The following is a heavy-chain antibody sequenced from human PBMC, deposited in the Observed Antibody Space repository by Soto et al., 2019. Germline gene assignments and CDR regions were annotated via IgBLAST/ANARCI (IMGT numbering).Heavy chain of an antibody. CDR1: GGSFSGYY. J-gene: IGHJ6*03. CDR2: INHSGST. V-gene: IGHV4-34*01. CDR3: ARNNGWYYCYYMDV. D-gene: IGHD2-8*01. Sequence: QVQLNQWGAGLLKPSETLSLTCAVYGGSFSGYYWSWIRQPPGKGLEWIGEINHSGSTNHNPSLKSLVTISVDTSKNLFSLKLNSVTAADTAVYYCARNNGWYYCYYMDVWGNGTTVTVSS.